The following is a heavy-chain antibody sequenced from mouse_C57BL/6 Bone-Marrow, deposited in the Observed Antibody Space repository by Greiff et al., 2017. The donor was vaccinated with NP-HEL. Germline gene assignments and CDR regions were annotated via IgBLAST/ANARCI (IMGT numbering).Heavy chain of an antibody. CDR2: IYPGGGCT. CDR1: GYTFTNYW. Sequence: QVQLKQSGAELVRPGASVKMSCKASGYTFTNYWIGWVKQRPGHGLEWIGDIYPGGGCTNYNEKFKGKATLTADKSSSTAYMQLSSLTSEDSAIFYCARIDSSGSGAWFAYWGQGTLVTVSA. J-gene: IGHJ3*01. CDR3: ARIDSSGSGAWFAY. D-gene: IGHD3-2*02. V-gene: IGHV1-63*01.